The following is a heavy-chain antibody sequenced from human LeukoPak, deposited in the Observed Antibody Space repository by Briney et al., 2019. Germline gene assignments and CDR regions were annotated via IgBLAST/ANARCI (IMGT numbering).Heavy chain of an antibody. J-gene: IGHJ4*02. CDR3: AREGDSGRLDF. Sequence: GGSLRLSCAASGFIFSGYWMNWVRQAPGKGLEWVANIKQDGSEQHYVDSVRGRFTISRDNAKNSLYLQMNSLRVEDMAVYYCAREGDSGRLDFWGQGTLVTVSS. V-gene: IGHV3-7*01. D-gene: IGHD2-21*02. CDR1: GFIFSGYW. CDR2: IKQDGSEQ.